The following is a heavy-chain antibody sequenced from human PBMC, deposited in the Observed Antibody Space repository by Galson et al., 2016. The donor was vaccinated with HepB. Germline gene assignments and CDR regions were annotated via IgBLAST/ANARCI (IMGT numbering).Heavy chain of an antibody. V-gene: IGHV1-3*01. CDR1: GYTFTTYD. J-gene: IGHJ6*02. CDR3: ARDINGNLDV. CDR2: ISAGSGNT. Sequence: SVKVSCKASGYTFTTYDMHWVRQSPRQRLEWMGWISAGSGNTKFSENFQGRVTITRDTTARTHYMELSSLTSEDTALYYCARDINGNLDVWGQGTTVTVSS.